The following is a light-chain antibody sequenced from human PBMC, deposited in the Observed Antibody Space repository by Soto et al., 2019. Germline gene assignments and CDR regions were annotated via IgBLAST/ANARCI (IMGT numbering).Light chain of an antibody. CDR2: DNY. V-gene: IGLV1-51*01. Sequence: QSVLTQPPSVSAAPGQRVTISCFGSFSNIGDASVAWYQQLPGTAPKLLIFDNYKRPSRIPDRFSGAKSGTSGTLAITGLQTGDEAVYYCGTWDRSLNAEVFGGGTQLTVL. CDR1: FSNIGDAS. CDR3: GTWDRSLNAEV. J-gene: IGLJ7*01.